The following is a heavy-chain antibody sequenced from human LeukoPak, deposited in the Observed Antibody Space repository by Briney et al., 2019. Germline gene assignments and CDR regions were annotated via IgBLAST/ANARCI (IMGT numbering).Heavy chain of an antibody. CDR3: ARDRCTGGSCAAFDI. V-gene: IGHV4-34*01. CDR1: GGSFSGYY. D-gene: IGHD2-15*01. J-gene: IGHJ3*02. CDR2: INHSGST. Sequence: SETLSLTCAVYGGSFSGYYWSWIRQPPGKGLEWIGEINHSGSTNYNPSLKSRVTISVDASKNQFSLKLSSVTAADTAVYYCARDRCTGGSCAAFDIWGQGTVVTVSS.